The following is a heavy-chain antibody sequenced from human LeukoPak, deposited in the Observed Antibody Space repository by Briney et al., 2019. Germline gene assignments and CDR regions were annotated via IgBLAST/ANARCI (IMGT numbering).Heavy chain of an antibody. J-gene: IGHJ6*02. Sequence: SETLSLTCAVYGGSFSGYYWSWIRQPPGKGLEWIGEINHSGSTNYNPSLKSRVTISVDTSKNQFSLKLSSVTAADTAVYYCARGRGYCSSTSCYESHGMDVWGQGTTVTVSS. D-gene: IGHD2-2*01. CDR3: ARGRGYCSSTSCYESHGMDV. CDR1: GGSFSGYY. V-gene: IGHV4-34*01. CDR2: INHSGST.